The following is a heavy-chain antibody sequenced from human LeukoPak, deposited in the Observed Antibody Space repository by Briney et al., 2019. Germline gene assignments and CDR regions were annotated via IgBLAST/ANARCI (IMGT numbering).Heavy chain of an antibody. CDR3: ARGATYYDFWSGYYMLDY. CDR1: GFAFSSYW. J-gene: IGHJ4*02. Sequence: GGSLRLSCAASGFAFSSYWMHWVRQAPGKGLVWVSRINSDGSSTSYADSVKGRFTISRDNAKNTLYLQMNSLRAEDTAVYYCARGATYYDFWSGYYMLDYWGQGTLVTASS. V-gene: IGHV3-74*01. CDR2: INSDGSST. D-gene: IGHD3-3*01.